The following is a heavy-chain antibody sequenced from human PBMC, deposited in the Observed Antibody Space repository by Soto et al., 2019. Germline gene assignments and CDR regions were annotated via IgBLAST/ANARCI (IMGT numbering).Heavy chain of an antibody. V-gene: IGHV3-23*01. D-gene: IGHD5-12*01. CDR2: ISGSGGST. CDR3: AKDRGYDFYYYYGMDV. CDR1: GFTFSSYA. J-gene: IGHJ6*02. Sequence: GESLKISCAASGFTFSSYAMSWVRQAPGKGLEWVSAISGSGGSTYYADSVKGRFTISRDNSKNTLYLQMNSLRAEDTAVYYCAKDRGYDFYYYYGMDVWGQGTTVTVSS.